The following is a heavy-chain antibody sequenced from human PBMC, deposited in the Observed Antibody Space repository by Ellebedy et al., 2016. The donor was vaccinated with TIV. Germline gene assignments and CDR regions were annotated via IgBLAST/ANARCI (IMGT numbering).Heavy chain of an antibody. J-gene: IGHJ4*02. V-gene: IGHV3-30*18. Sequence: GESLKISXAASGFTFSSYAMSWVRQAPGKGLEWVAAISHDGTKKYYADSVKGRFTISRDNSKNTLDLQMNSLRVDDTAVYYCANGGRTAAPFDYWGQGTMVTVPS. CDR3: ANGGRTAAPFDY. CDR2: ISHDGTKK. CDR1: GFTFSSYA. D-gene: IGHD2-2*01.